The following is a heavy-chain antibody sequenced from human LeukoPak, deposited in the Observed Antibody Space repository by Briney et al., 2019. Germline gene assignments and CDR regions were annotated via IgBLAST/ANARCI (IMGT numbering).Heavy chain of an antibody. CDR1: GGSISSYY. CDR3: ARQAYCSNTRCNPFDY. J-gene: IGHJ4*02. Sequence: SETLSLTCSVSGGSISSYYWSWVLQPAGKGLEWVGRIYSSGSTNYNPSLNSRVTMSVDTSNNQFSLRLTSVTAADTAMYYCARQAYCSNTRCNPFDYWGQGTLVTVSS. V-gene: IGHV4-4*07. CDR2: IYSSGST. D-gene: IGHD2-2*01.